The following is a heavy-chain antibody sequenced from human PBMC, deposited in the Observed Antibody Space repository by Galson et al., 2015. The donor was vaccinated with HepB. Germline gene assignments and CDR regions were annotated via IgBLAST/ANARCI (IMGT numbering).Heavy chain of an antibody. V-gene: IGHV3-30-3*01. D-gene: IGHD3-10*01. J-gene: IGHJ5*02. Sequence: SLRLSCAASGFTFSSYAMHWVRQAPGKGLEWVAVISYDGSNKYYADSVKGRFTISRDNSKNTLYLQMNSLRAEDTAVYYCARELLWFGEWGNWFDPWGQGTLVTVSS. CDR3: ARELLWFGEWGNWFDP. CDR2: ISYDGSNK. CDR1: GFTFSSYA.